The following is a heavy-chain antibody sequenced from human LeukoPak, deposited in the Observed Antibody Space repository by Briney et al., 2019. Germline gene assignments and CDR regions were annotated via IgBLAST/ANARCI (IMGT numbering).Heavy chain of an antibody. CDR2: ITSSGDGT. D-gene: IGHD3-22*01. CDR3: AKDRPNYYGSNGHYYRRDGDY. J-gene: IGHJ4*02. V-gene: IGHV3-23*01. Sequence: PGGSLRLSCAASGFTFSIYAMSWVRQAPGKGLQWVSSITSSGDGTYYADSVKGRLTISRDSSENMLYLQMNSLRVEDTAVYFCAKDRPNYYGSNGHYYRRDGDYWGQGTLVTASS. CDR1: GFTFSIYA.